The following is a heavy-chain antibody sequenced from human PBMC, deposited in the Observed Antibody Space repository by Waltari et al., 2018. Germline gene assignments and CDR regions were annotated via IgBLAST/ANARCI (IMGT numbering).Heavy chain of an antibody. Sequence: QVQLVQSGAEVKKPGSSVKVSCKASGGTFSSYAISWVRQAPGQGLEWMGGIIPILGIANYAQKFQGRVTITADKSTSTAYMELSSLRSEDTAVYYCARVGNCSGGSCYLWYFDYWGQGTLVTVSS. CDR3: ARVGNCSGGSCYLWYFDY. CDR2: IIPILGIA. D-gene: IGHD2-15*01. CDR1: GGTFSSYA. V-gene: IGHV1-69*10. J-gene: IGHJ4*02.